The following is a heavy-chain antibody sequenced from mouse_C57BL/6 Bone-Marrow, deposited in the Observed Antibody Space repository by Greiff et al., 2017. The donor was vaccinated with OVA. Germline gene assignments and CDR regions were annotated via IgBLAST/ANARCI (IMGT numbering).Heavy chain of an antibody. Sequence: QVQLQQPGAELVKPGASVKLSCKASGYTFTSYWMQWVKQRPGQGLEWIGEIDPSDSYTNYNQKFKGKATLTVDTSSSTAYMQLSSLTSEDSAVYYCARHDYDAMDYWGQGTSVTVSS. J-gene: IGHJ4*01. CDR1: GYTFTSYW. CDR3: ARHDYDAMDY. V-gene: IGHV1-50*01. CDR2: IDPSDSYT.